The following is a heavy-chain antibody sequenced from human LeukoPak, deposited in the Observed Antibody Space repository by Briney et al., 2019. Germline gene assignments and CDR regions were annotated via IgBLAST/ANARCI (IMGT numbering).Heavy chain of an antibody. V-gene: IGHV3-72*01. J-gene: IGHJ4*02. Sequence: PGGSLRLSCTGSGFRFSDHYMDWVRQAPGKGLEWVGRIRPRASSYTTEYAASVKGRFVMSRDDSKNSMELHINCLKSEDTAVDYCVRVRGGAHLTVWGQGTLVTVYS. CDR1: GFRFSDHY. CDR2: IRPRASSYTT. D-gene: IGHD2-21*01. CDR3: VRVRGGAHLTV.